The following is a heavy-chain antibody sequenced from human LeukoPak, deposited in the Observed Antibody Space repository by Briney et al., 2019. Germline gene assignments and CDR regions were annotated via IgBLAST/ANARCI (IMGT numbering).Heavy chain of an antibody. D-gene: IGHD3-9*01. CDR1: GFNFNSYA. CDR3: AKGDSDILTGYYNSFDY. CDR2: ISASGIST. J-gene: IGHJ4*02. V-gene: IGHV3-23*01. Sequence: GGSLRLSCAASGFNFNSYAMNWVRQAPGKGLEWVSSISASGISTYYSDSVKGRFTISRDNSKNTLYLQMNSLRAEDTAVYYCAKGDSDILTGYYNSFDYWGQGTLVTVSS.